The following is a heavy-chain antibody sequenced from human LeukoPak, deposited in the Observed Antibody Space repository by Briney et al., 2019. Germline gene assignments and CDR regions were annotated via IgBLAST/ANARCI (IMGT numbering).Heavy chain of an antibody. CDR3: AKDYSSSWYVNWFDP. CDR1: GFTFSSYA. J-gene: IGHJ5*02. D-gene: IGHD6-13*01. V-gene: IGHV3-23*01. CDR2: ISGSGGST. Sequence: GGSLRLSCAASGFTFSSYAMSWVRQASGKGLEWVSAISGSGGSTYYADSVKGRLTISRGNSKNTLYLQMNSLRAEDTAVYYCAKDYSSSWYVNWFDPWGQGTLVTFSS.